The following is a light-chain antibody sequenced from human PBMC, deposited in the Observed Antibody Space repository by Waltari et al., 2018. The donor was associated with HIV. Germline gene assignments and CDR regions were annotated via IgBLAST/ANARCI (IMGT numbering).Light chain of an antibody. CDR2: AAS. V-gene: IGKV3D-15*01. CDR3: QQYITWPRT. Sequence: DIVMTQSPVTLSVSPGDRVTLSCRASQSVDKNVAWYQQRPGQPPRLLIYAASSRASGIPARFSGSGSGTEFTLTISTLQSEDFAVYYCQQYITWPRTFGQGTKVDIK. CDR1: QSVDKN. J-gene: IGKJ1*01.